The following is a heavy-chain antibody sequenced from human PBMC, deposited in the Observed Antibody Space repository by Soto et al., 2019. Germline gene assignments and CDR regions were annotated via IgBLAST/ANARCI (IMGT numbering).Heavy chain of an antibody. CDR2: INPSGGST. Sequence: QVQLVQSGAEVKKPGASVKVSCKASGYTFTSYYMHWVRQAPGQGLEWMGIINPSGGSTSYAQKSQGRVTMTRDTSTSTVYMELSSLRSEDTAVYYCAREGGITGTHDAFDIWGQGTMVTVSS. D-gene: IGHD1-20*01. J-gene: IGHJ3*02. CDR3: AREGGITGTHDAFDI. V-gene: IGHV1-46*03. CDR1: GYTFTSYY.